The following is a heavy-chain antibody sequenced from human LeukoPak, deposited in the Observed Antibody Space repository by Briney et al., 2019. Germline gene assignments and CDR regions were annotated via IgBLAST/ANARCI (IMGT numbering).Heavy chain of an antibody. CDR2: TSSDLNVK. V-gene: IGHV3-30-3*01. D-gene: IGHD3-10*01. CDR3: AREGYYGSGSPPSLYSDY. Sequence: GGSLRLSCAASGFTFRNYVIHWVRQAPGKGLEWVAVTSSDLNVKLYADSVKGRFTISRDNSRSTLYLQMNSLRPEDTAIYYCAREGYYGSGSPPSLYSDYWGQGTLVTVSS. J-gene: IGHJ4*02. CDR1: GFTFRNYV.